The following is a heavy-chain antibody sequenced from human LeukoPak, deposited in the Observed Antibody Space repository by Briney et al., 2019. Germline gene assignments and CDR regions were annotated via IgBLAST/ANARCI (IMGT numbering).Heavy chain of an antibody. J-gene: IGHJ4*02. CDR3: AKGPLRWFGELFPEYYFDY. D-gene: IGHD3-10*01. CDR2: ISGSGSTT. Sequence: GGSLRLSCEASGFPFNSYALSWVRQTPGEGLEWVSAISGSGSTTYYADSVRGRFTISRDNSKSTVHLQIDNLRVEDSAVYYCAKGPLRWFGELFPEYYFDYWGQGTLVTVSS. V-gene: IGHV3-23*01. CDR1: GFPFNSYA.